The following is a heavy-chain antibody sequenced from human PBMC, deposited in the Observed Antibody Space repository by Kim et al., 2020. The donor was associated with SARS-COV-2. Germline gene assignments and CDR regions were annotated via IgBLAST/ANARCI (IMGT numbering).Heavy chain of an antibody. Sequence: ASVKVSCKASGYTFTGYYMHWVRQAPGQGLEWMGWINPNSGGTNYAQKFQGRVTMTRDTSISTAYMELSRLRSDDTAVYYCARDPEAAEITMVRGLDYWGQGTLVTVSS. CDR2: INPNSGGT. V-gene: IGHV1-2*02. J-gene: IGHJ4*02. D-gene: IGHD3-10*01. CDR3: ARDPEAAEITMVRGLDY. CDR1: GYTFTGYY.